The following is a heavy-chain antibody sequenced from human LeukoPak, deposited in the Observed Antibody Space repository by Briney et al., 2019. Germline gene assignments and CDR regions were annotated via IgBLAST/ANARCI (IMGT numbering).Heavy chain of an antibody. J-gene: IGHJ3*01. CDR3: ARDLVTVTKGFDV. V-gene: IGHV4-59*11. D-gene: IGHD4-17*01. CDR2: ISYIGST. Sequence: SETLSLTCAVSTDSFSSHFWTWIRQSPGKGLEWVGYISYIGSTNYNPSLKSRVTISIDMSKNQFSLKLRSVTAADTAVYYCARDLVTVTKGFDVWGQGKMVSVSS. CDR1: TDSFSSHF.